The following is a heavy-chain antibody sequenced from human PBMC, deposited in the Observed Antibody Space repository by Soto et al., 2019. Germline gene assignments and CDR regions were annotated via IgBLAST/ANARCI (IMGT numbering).Heavy chain of an antibody. CDR2: IIPIFGTA. J-gene: IGHJ3*02. CDR1: GGTFSSYA. V-gene: IGHV1-69*06. CDR3: ARPDTAMVRDDAFDI. Sequence: SVKVSCKASGGTFSSYAISWVRQAPGQGLEWMGGIIPIFGTANYAQKFQGRVTITADKSTSTAYMELSSLRSEDTAVYYCARPDTAMVRDDAFDIWGQGTMVTVS. D-gene: IGHD5-18*01.